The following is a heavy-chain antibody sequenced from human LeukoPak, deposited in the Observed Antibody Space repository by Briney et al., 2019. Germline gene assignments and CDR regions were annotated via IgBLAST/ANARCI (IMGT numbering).Heavy chain of an antibody. D-gene: IGHD2-2*01. J-gene: IGHJ4*02. CDR1: GGSISSSSYY. Sequence: PSETLSLTCTVSGGSISSSSYYWGWIRQPPGKGLEWIGSIYYSGSTYYNPSLKSRVTISVDTSKNQFSLKLSSVTAADTAVYYCASSTSYYGRLAGNWGQGTLVTVSS. CDR2: IYYSGST. CDR3: ASSTSYYGRLAGN. V-gene: IGHV4-39*01.